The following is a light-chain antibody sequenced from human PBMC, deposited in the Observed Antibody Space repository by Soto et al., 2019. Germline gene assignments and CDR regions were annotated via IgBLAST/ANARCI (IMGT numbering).Light chain of an antibody. CDR1: QRISTW. Sequence: DIQMTQSPSTLSASVGDRVTITCRASQRISTWLAWYQQKPGKAPKLLIYKASTLESGVPSRFSGSGSGTEFTLNISSLQPDDFATYYCQQYNSYSSFGQGTKVDIK. CDR3: QQYNSYSS. CDR2: KAS. J-gene: IGKJ1*01. V-gene: IGKV1-5*03.